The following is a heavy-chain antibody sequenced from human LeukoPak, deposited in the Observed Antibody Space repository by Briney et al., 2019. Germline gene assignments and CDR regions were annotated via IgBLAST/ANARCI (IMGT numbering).Heavy chain of an antibody. CDR1: GRTFSSYA. V-gene: IGHV1-69*06. D-gene: IGHD5-24*01. CDR3: ARLSRDGYPR. CDR2: IIPIFGTA. Sequence: SVKVSCKASGRTFSSYAISWVRQAPGQGLEWMGGIIPIFGTANYAQKFQRRVTITADKSTSTAYMELSSLRSEDTAVYYCARLSRDGYPRWGQGTLVTVSS. J-gene: IGHJ1*01.